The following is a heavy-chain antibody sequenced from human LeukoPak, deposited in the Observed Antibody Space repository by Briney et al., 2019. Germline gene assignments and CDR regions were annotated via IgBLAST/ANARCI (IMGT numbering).Heavy chain of an antibody. CDR2: ISGSGGNT. Sequence: GGSLRLSCAASGFTFSSYAMNWVRQAPGKGLGWVSRISGSGGNTYYADSVKGRFTISRDNSKNTLYLQMNSLRAEDTAVYYCAKDGAGSYGFFDYWGQGTLVTVSS. CDR1: GFTFSSYA. CDR3: AKDGAGSYGFFDY. J-gene: IGHJ4*02. V-gene: IGHV3-23*01. D-gene: IGHD1-26*01.